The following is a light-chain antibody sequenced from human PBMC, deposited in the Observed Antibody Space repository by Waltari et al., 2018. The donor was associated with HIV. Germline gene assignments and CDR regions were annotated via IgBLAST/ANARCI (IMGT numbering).Light chain of an antibody. CDR1: SNDVGGYNY. V-gene: IGLV2-14*01. J-gene: IGLJ2*01. CDR2: EVN. CDR3: SSYTSSITLV. Sequence: QSALTQPASLSGSPGQSITISCDGTSNDVGGYNYVSWYQQHPAKAPKLMICEVNNRPSGVSSRFSGSKSGNTAYLTISGLQAEDEADYYCSSYTSSITLVFGGGTKVTVL.